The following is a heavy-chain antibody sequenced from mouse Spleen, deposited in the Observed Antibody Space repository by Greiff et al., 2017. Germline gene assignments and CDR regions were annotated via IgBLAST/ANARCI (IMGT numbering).Heavy chain of an antibody. Sequence: QVQLQQPGAELVMPGASVKLSCKASGYTFTSYCMHWVKQRPGQGLEWIGEIYPSNGRTNYNEKFKSKATLTVDKSSSTAYMQLSSLTSEDSAVYCCARERDPGAARGMDYWGQGTSGTVSS. CDR3: ARERDPGAARGMDY. CDR2: IYPSNGRT. J-gene: IGHJ4*01. CDR1: GYTFTSYC. D-gene: IGHD4-1*01. V-gene: IGHV1S81*02.